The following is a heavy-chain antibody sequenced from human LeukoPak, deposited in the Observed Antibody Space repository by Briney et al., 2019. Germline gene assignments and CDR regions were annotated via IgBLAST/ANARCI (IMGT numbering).Heavy chain of an antibody. CDR3: AKPGPGGPPAYFDS. V-gene: IGHV3-30*02. CDR2: IRSDGNQK. D-gene: IGHD1-26*01. CDR1: GFTCSNYG. J-gene: IGHJ4*02. Sequence: PGGSLRLSCATFGFTCSNYGMYWVRQAPGKGLQWVTYIRSDGNQKDYTDSVKGRFTISRDDSKNTLYLQMNSLSAEDTAVYYCAKPGPGGPPAYFDSWGQGTLVTVSS.